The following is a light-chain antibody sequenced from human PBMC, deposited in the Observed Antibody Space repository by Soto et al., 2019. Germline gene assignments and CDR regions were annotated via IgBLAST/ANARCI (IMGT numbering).Light chain of an antibody. CDR3: GSYRITTAV. CDR2: DVT. J-gene: IGLJ1*01. V-gene: IGLV2-14*01. Sequence: SVLTQPASVSGSPGQSITISCTGTSSDVGGYNYVSWYQQYPGKAPKLMIYDVTNRPSRVSNRFSGSKSGNTASLTISGLQAEDEADYYCGSYRITTAVFGTGTKV. CDR1: SSDVGGYNY.